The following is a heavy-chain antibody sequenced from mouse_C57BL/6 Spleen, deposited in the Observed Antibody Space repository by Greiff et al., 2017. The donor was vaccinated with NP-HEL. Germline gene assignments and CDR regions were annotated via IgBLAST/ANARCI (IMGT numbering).Heavy chain of an antibody. V-gene: IGHV5-9*01. CDR3: ARHYYGSSYPSWFAY. CDR2: ISGGGGNT. CDR1: GFTFSSYT. J-gene: IGHJ3*01. Sequence: EVMLVESGGGLVKPGGSLKLSCAASGFTFSSYTMSWVRQTPEKRLEWVATISGGGGNTYYPDSVKGRFTISRDNAKNTLYLQMSSLRSEDTALYYCARHYYGSSYPSWFAYWGQGTLVTVSA. D-gene: IGHD1-1*01.